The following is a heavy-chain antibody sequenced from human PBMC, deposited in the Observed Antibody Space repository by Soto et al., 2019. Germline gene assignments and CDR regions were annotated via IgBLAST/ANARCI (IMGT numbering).Heavy chain of an antibody. CDR3: ARGTSWKLPFDY. CDR2: IYTSGST. J-gene: IGHJ4*02. CDR1: GGSISSYY. Sequence: PSETLSLTCTVSGGSISSYYWSWIRQPAGKGLEWIGRIYTSGSTNYNPSLKSRVTMSGDTSKNQFSLKVSSVTAADTAVYYCARGTSWKLPFDYWGQGTLVTVSS. V-gene: IGHV4-4*07. D-gene: IGHD1-1*01.